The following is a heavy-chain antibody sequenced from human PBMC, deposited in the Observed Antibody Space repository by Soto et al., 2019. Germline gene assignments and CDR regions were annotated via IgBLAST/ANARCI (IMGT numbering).Heavy chain of an antibody. Sequence: GWSLRLAYTASGFTLVAYAMSWLRQAPGKGLEWGGFIRSKAYGGTTEDDASVKGRFTISRDDSKNTLYLQMNSLKTEDTGVYYCYTDGECSGGTCPQCYWGQGT. CDR2: IRSKAYGGTT. CDR1: GFTLVAYA. D-gene: IGHD2-15*01. V-gene: IGHV3-49*03. CDR3: YTDGECSGGTCPQCY. J-gene: IGHJ4*02.